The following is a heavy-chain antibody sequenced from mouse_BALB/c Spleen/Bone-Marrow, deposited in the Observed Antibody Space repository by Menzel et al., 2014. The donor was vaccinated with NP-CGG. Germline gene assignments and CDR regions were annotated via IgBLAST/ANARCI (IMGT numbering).Heavy chain of an antibody. CDR1: GYSITSDYA. CDR2: ISYSGST. CDR3: AREISYFDY. Sequence: VQLKDSGPGLVKPSQSLSLTCTVTGYSITSDYAWNWIRQFPGNKLEWMGYISYSGSTSYNPSLKSRISITRDTSKKKFFLQLNYVTTEDTATYYCAREISYFDYWGQGTTLTVSS. V-gene: IGHV3-2*02. D-gene: IGHD2-4*01. J-gene: IGHJ2*01.